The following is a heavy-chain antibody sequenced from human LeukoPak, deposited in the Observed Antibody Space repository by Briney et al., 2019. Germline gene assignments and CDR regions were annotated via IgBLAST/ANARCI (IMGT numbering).Heavy chain of an antibody. Sequence: PGGSLRLSCAASGFTFDDYGMSWVRQAPGKGLEWVSGINWNGGSTGYADSVKGRFTISRDNAKNSLYLQMNSLRAEDTALYYCARGGAAAGRSNAFDIRGQGTMVTVSS. J-gene: IGHJ3*02. D-gene: IGHD6-13*01. CDR2: INWNGGST. CDR3: ARGGAAAGRSNAFDI. CDR1: GFTFDDYG. V-gene: IGHV3-20*04.